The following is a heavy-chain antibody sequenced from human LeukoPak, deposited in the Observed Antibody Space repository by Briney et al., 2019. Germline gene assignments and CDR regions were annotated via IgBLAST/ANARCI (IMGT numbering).Heavy chain of an antibody. Sequence: PGGSLRLSCAASGFTFSSYGMHWVRQAPGKGLEWSAVISYDGSNKYYADSVKGRFTISRDNSKNTLYLQMNSLRAEDTAVYYCARSLYGVPRYYYYYGMDVWGQGTTVTVSS. CDR2: ISYDGSNK. J-gene: IGHJ6*02. CDR1: GFTFSSYG. D-gene: IGHD2-2*02. CDR3: ARSLYGVPRYYYYYGMDV. V-gene: IGHV3-30*03.